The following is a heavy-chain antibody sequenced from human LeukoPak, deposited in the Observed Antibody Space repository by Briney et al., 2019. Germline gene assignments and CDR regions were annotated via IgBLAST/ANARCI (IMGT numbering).Heavy chain of an antibody. Sequence: PGGSLRLSCTACRFTFSSYAKHWVRQAPGKGLEWLAVISYDGSNKYYADSVKGRFTISRDNSKNTLYLQMNSLRAEDTAVYYCARDSAGADFWSGGDYFDYWGQGTLVTVSS. J-gene: IGHJ4*02. D-gene: IGHD3-3*01. V-gene: IGHV3-30-3*01. CDR1: RFTFSSYA. CDR2: ISYDGSNK. CDR3: ARDSAGADFWSGGDYFDY.